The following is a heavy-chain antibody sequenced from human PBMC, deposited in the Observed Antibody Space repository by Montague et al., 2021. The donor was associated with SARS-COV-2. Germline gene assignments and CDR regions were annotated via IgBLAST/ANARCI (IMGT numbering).Heavy chain of an antibody. J-gene: IGHJ6*02. CDR2: IYYSGST. D-gene: IGHD3-22*01. CDR1: GGSISSSSYY. V-gene: IGHV4-39*07. Sequence: SETLSLTCTVSGGSISSSSYYWGWIRQPPGKGLEWIGYIYYSGSTXYNPSLKSRVTISVDTSKNQFSLKLSSVTAADTAVYYCAGEMVVVTQTYHYGMDDWGQGTTVTVSS. CDR3: AGEMVVVTQTYHYGMDD.